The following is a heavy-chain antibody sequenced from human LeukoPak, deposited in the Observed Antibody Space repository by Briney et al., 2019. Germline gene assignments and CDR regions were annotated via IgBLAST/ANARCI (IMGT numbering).Heavy chain of an antibody. D-gene: IGHD6-19*01. J-gene: IGHJ4*02. CDR1: GITFSSYA. CDR3: AKDGDSSSGHCDY. V-gene: IGHV1-69*04. Sequence: SVKVSCKTSGITFSSYAMSWVRQAPGQGLEWMGRIIPMLGLTDYAQKFQGRVTITADSSTRTVYMELTSLTSEDTAVYYCAKDGDSSSGHCDYWGQGTLVTVSS. CDR2: IIPMLGLT.